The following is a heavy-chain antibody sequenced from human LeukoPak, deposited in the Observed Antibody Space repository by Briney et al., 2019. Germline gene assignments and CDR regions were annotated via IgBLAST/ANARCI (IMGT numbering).Heavy chain of an antibody. CDR3: AKDGALPGY. Sequence: GGSLRLSCAASGYTFDTYGMTWARQAPGKGLEWVSSISGSGYNTYYADSVKGRFTVSRDNSKNTLYLQMNSLRAEDTAVYYCAKDGALPGYWGQGTLVTVSS. D-gene: IGHD4/OR15-4a*01. CDR2: ISGSGYNT. J-gene: IGHJ4*02. V-gene: IGHV3-23*01. CDR1: GYTFDTYG.